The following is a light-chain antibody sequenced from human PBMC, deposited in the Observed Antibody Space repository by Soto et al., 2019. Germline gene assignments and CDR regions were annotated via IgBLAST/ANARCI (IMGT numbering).Light chain of an antibody. CDR3: QHYDRAPMWT. J-gene: IGKJ1*01. CDR1: QSVGDTY. Sequence: EMALTQSPGTQSLSPGERAPLSCRSSQSVGDTYLAWYQQKPGQAPRLLMYSTSIRATGIPDRFSGSGSGTDFTLTISRLDPEDFAVYYCQHYDRAPMWTFGQGTKVDI. CDR2: STS. V-gene: IGKV3-20*01.